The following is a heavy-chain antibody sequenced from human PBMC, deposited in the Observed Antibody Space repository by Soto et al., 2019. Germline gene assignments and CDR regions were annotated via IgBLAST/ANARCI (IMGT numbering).Heavy chain of an antibody. D-gene: IGHD2-2*03. CDR3: ARLDGWFDP. Sequence: QVQLQESGPGLVKPSETLSLTCTVSGGSISSYYWSWIRQPPGKGLEWIGYIYYSGSTNYNPSLKSRVTISVDTSKNQFSLKLRSVTAVDTAVYYCARLDGWFDPWGQGTLVTVSS. CDR1: GGSISSYY. V-gene: IGHV4-59*01. CDR2: IYYSGST. J-gene: IGHJ5*02.